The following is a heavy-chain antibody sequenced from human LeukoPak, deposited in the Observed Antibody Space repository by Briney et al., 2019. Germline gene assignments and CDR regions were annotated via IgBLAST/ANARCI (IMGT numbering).Heavy chain of an antibody. CDR2: ISYDGSNK. CDR1: GFTFSSYA. J-gene: IGHJ4*02. Sequence: QPGGSLRLSCAASGFTFSSYAMHWVRQAPGKGLERVAVISYDGSNKYYADSVKGRFTISRDNSKNTLYLQMNSLRAEDTAVYYCAKQGGYYVFHRIDYWGQGTLVTVSS. D-gene: IGHD2/OR15-2a*01. CDR3: AKQGGYYVFHRIDY. V-gene: IGHV3-30-3*02.